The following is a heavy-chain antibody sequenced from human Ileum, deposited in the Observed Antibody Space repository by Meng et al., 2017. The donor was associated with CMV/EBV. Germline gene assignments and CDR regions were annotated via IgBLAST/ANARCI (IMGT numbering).Heavy chain of an antibody. D-gene: IGHD1-20*01. CDR2: INPNSGGT. CDR1: GYTFTNSF. V-gene: IGHV1-2*02. CDR3: ARRFEERLSGRRPWFDP. Sequence: ASVKVSCKASGYTFTNSFIHWVRQAPGQGPEWMGWINPNSGGTSYAQQFQGRVTMSRDTSITTAYMELNGLRPDDTAIYYCARRFEERLSGRRPWFDPWGQGTLVTVSS. J-gene: IGHJ5*02.